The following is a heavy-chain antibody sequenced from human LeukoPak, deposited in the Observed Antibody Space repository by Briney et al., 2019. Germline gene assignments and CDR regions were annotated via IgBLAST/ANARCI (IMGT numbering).Heavy chain of an antibody. V-gene: IGHV4-59*08. CDR3: AAGHPFYFNF. CDR1: GASISSYY. Sequence: KPSETLSLTCTVSGASISSYYWSWIRQPPGQGLEWIGYIYYTGTTNYNPSLRSRVTISLDTSKNQFSLRLTSVTAADAAIYYCAAGHPFYFNFWGQGTLVTVS. J-gene: IGHJ4*02. CDR2: IYYTGTT.